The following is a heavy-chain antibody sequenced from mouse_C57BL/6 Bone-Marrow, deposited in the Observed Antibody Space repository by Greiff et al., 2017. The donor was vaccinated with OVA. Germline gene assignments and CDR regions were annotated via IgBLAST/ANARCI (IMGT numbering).Heavy chain of an antibody. V-gene: IGHV14-4*01. Sequence: EVKLMESGAELVTPGASVKLSCTASGFNIKDDYMHWVKQRPEQGLEGIGWIDPENGDTEYASKFQGKATITADTSSNTAYLQLSSLTSEDTAVYYCTSYGNFDYWGQGTTLTVSS. J-gene: IGHJ2*01. D-gene: IGHD2-1*01. CDR3: TSYGNFDY. CDR1: GFNIKDDY. CDR2: IDPENGDT.